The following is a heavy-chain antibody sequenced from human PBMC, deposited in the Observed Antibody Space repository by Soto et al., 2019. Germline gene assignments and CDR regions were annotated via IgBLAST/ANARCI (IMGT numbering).Heavy chain of an antibody. Sequence: GGSLRLSCAASGFTFSSYGMHWVRQAPGKGLEWVAVIWYDGSNKYYADSVKGRFTISRDNSKNTLYLQMNSLRAEDTAVYYCARDSRGLFGAVIKLDYWGQGTLVTVSS. V-gene: IGHV3-33*01. CDR1: GFTFSSYG. CDR3: ARDSRGLFGAVIKLDY. J-gene: IGHJ4*02. CDR2: IWYDGSNK. D-gene: IGHD3-3*01.